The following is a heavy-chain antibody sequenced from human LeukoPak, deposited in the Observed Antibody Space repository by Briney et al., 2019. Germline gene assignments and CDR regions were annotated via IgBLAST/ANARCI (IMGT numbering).Heavy chain of an antibody. CDR2: IVVGSGNT. CDR3: AADFVRGYWYFDL. CDR1: GFTFTSSA. J-gene: IGHJ2*01. Sequence: SVKVSCKASGFTFTSSAVQWVRQARGQRLEWVGWIVVGSGNTNYAQKFQERVTITRDMSTSTAYMELSSLRSEDTAVYYCAADFVRGYWYFDLWGRGTLVTVSS. V-gene: IGHV1-58*01. D-gene: IGHD6-6*01.